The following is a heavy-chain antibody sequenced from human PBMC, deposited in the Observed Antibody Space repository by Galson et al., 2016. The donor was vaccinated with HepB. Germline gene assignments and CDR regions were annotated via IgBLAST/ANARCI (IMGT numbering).Heavy chain of an antibody. CDR1: GFTFSDHY. Sequence: SLRLSCAASGFTFSDHYMDWVRQAPGKGLEWVGRTRNKAKSYTTEYAPSLKGRFTISRDDLKNSLYLQMNSLKSEDTAVYYCSRGPGIVGATGFDYWCQGTLVTVSS. J-gene: IGHJ4*02. V-gene: IGHV3-72*01. CDR2: TRNKAKSYTT. CDR3: SRGPGIVGATGFDY. D-gene: IGHD1-26*01.